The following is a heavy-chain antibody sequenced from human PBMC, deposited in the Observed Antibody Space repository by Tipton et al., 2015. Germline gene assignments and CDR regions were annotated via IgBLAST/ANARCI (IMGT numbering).Heavy chain of an antibody. V-gene: IGHV4-34*01. CDR1: GGSFYTYY. Sequence: TLSLTCSLSGGSFYTYYGTWIRQPPGQGLEWIGEIYHSGTTNYNTSLRGRFTISLTTSKNQLSLKEDSVTAADTAIYYCARGGSPIIEMAYHHYGLDVWGQGTTVTVSS. J-gene: IGHJ6*02. D-gene: IGHD5-24*01. CDR3: ARGGSPIIEMAYHHYGLDV. CDR2: IYHSGTT.